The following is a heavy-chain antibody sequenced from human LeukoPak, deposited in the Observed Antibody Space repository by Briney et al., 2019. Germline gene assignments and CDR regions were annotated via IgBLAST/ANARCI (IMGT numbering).Heavy chain of an antibody. D-gene: IGHD1-26*01. Sequence: GGSLRLSCAASAFTFSNYNMNWVRQAPGKGLGWVSFITSSSTYIYYADSVKGRFTISRDNAKNSLYLQMNSLRAEDTAVYYCARDPYSGSYWDYYYYYMDVWGKGTTVTVSS. V-gene: IGHV3-21*01. J-gene: IGHJ6*03. CDR1: AFTFSNYN. CDR3: ARDPYSGSYWDYYYYYMDV. CDR2: ITSSSTYI.